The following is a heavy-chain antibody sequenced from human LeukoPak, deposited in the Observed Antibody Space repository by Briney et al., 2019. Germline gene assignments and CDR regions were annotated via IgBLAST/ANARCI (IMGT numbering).Heavy chain of an antibody. D-gene: IGHD1-26*01. Sequence: ASVTVSCKASGYTFTVYYMHWVRQAPGQGLEWMGRINPNSGGTNYAQKFQDRVTMTRDTSISTTYMELSRLRSDDTAVYYCARLSIIAAATIGWGQGTLVTVSS. CDR1: GYTFTVYY. CDR3: ARLSIIAAATIG. J-gene: IGHJ4*02. CDR2: INPNSGGT. V-gene: IGHV1-2*06.